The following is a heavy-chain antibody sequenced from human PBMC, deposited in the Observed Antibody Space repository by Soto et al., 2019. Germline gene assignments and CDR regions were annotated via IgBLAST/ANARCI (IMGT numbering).Heavy chain of an antibody. Sequence: SETLSLTCAVYGGSFSGYYWSWIRQPPGKGLEWIGEINHSGSTNYNPSLKSRVTLSVDTSKNQFSLKLSSVTAADTAVYYCARGIGHPYGIRWCYFDYWGQGTLVTVSS. CDR1: GGSFSGYY. V-gene: IGHV4-34*01. CDR3: ARGIGHPYGIRWCYFDY. D-gene: IGHD2-8*01. CDR2: INHSGST. J-gene: IGHJ4*02.